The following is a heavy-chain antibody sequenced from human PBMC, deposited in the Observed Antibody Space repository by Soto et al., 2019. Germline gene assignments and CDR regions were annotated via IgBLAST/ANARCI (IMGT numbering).Heavy chain of an antibody. D-gene: IGHD5-18*01. J-gene: IGHJ4*02. CDR3: TKSDRGHNYAFY. V-gene: IGHV4-59*01. CDR2: IFYSGST. CDR1: GDSNSSYY. Sequence: SETLSLTCTVSGDSNSSYYWSWIRQPPGKGLEWIGNIFYSGSTNYNPSLKSRVIIPVDTSKNQFSLKLSSVTAADTAVYYCTKSDRGHNYAFYWGQGTLVTVSS.